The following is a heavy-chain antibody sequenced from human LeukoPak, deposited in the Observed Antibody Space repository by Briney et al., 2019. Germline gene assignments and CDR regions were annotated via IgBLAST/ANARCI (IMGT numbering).Heavy chain of an antibody. CDR1: GFTFTSSA. CDR3: ASDFWGIHAFDI. CDR2: IIPIFGTA. Sequence: ASVKVSCKASGFTFTSSAMQWVRQAPGQGLEWMGGIIPIFGTANYAQKLQGRVTITADESTSTAYMELSSLRSEDTAVYYCASDFWGIHAFDIWGQGTMVTVSS. D-gene: IGHD3-16*01. J-gene: IGHJ3*02. V-gene: IGHV1-69*13.